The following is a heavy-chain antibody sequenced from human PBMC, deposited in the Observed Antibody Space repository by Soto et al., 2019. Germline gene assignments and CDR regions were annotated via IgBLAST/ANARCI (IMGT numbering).Heavy chain of an antibody. D-gene: IGHD2-15*01. CDR3: AREMAALNYFDY. Sequence: SETLSLTCPVSGDSISSGDYYWSWIRQPPGKGLEWIGCIYYSGNTYYNPSLKRRFSISVDTSKNQFSLQLSSVTVADTAVYYCAREMAALNYFDYWGQGTLVTVSS. CDR1: GDSISSGDYY. CDR2: IYYSGNT. V-gene: IGHV4-30-4*01. J-gene: IGHJ4*02.